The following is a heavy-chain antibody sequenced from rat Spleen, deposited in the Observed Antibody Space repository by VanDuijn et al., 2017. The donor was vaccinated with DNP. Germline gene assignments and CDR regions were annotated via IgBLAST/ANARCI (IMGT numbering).Heavy chain of an antibody. V-gene: IGHV1-43*01. CDR3: ARRNSGSLIDY. D-gene: IGHD4-3*01. Sequence: QVQLRQSGAEPAKPGSSVKISCKASGYTFTTYYISWIKQTTGQGLDYIGCINTGSGGTNYNEKFRGKATLTVDTSSSTAFMQLSSLTPDDSAVYYCARRNSGSLIDYWGQGVMVTVSS. CDR1: GYTFTTYY. J-gene: IGHJ2*01. CDR2: INTGSGGT.